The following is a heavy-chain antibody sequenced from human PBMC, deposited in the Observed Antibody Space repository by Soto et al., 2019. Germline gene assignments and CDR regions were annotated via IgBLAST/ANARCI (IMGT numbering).Heavy chain of an antibody. CDR3: ARSVEGHFDY. Sequence: EVQLVESGGGLVQPGGSLRLSCAASGFRFSIYSMNWVRQAPGKGLEWSAYITSDTNTIKYADSVKGRFTISRDSAKNSVYLQMNSLRDEDTAVYYCARSVEGHFDYWGQGTVVTVSS. D-gene: IGHD6-19*01. V-gene: IGHV3-48*02. J-gene: IGHJ4*02. CDR2: ITSDTNTI. CDR1: GFRFSIYS.